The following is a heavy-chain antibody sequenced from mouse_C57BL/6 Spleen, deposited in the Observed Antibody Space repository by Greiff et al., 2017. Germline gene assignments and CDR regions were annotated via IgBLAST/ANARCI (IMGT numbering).Heavy chain of an antibody. J-gene: IGHJ2*01. Sequence: EVMLVESGGDLVKPGGSLKLSCAASGFTFSSYGMSWVRQTPDKRLEWVATISSGGSYTYYPDSVKGRFTISRDNAKNTLYLQMSSLKSEDTAMYYCARLDDCFDYWGQGTTLTVSS. CDR3: ARLDDCFDY. CDR1: GFTFSSYG. CDR2: ISSGGSYT. V-gene: IGHV5-6*01.